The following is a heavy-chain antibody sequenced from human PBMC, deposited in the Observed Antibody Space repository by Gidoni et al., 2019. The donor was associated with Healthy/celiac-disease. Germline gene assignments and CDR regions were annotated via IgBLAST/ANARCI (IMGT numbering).Heavy chain of an antibody. CDR1: GFTFDDYA. Sequence: EVQLVESGGGLVQPGWCRRPSWAADGFTFDDYAMHWVRQAPGKGLEWVSGISWNSGSIGYADSVKGRFTISRDNAKNSLYLQMNSLRAEDTALYYCANACSSTSCSSYWGQGTLVTVSS. J-gene: IGHJ4*02. CDR2: ISWNSGSI. CDR3: ANACSSTSCSSY. D-gene: IGHD2-2*01. V-gene: IGHV3-9*01.